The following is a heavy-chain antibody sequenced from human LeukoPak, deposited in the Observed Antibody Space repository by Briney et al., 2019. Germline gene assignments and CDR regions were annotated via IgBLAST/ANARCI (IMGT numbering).Heavy chain of an antibody. V-gene: IGHV4-39*01. CDR2: IYYSGST. D-gene: IGHD3-22*01. CDR1: GGSISSSSYY. CDR3: ARHYYDSSGYWYFDY. J-gene: IGHJ4*02. Sequence: SETLSLTCTVSGGSISSSSYYWGWIRQPPGKGLEWIGSIYYSGSTYYNPSLKSRVTISVDTSKNRFSLKLSSVTAADTAVYYCARHYYDSSGYWYFDYWGQGTLVTVSS.